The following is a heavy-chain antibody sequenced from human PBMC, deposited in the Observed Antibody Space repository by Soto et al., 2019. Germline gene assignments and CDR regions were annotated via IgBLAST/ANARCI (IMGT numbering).Heavy chain of an antibody. V-gene: IGHV3-30*03. D-gene: IGHD1-1*01. CDR1: GFTINRND. J-gene: IGHJ6*01. CDR2: MSFAGNHQ. Sequence: QVHLVESGGGVVQPGGSLRLSCAASGFTINRNDMYWVRQAPGKGLELVAVMSFAGNHQHYADSAKCRFTISMDNSKNPQSLETNSLRPDVTAVSYCASCERCPGVSVVYTALHGWAQWTTVIFSS. CDR3: ASCERCPGVSVVYTALHG.